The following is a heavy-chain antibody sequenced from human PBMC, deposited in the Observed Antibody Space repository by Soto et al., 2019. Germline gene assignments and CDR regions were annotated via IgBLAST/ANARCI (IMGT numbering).Heavy chain of an antibody. D-gene: IGHD2-2*01. Sequence: PGGSLRLSCAASGFTFSSYAMSWVRHAPGKGLEWVSAISGSGGSTYYADSVKGRFTISRDNSKNTLYLQMNSLRAEDTAVYYCASGLGYCSSTSCWSFDYWGQGTLVTVSS. CDR1: GFTFSSYA. J-gene: IGHJ4*02. V-gene: IGHV3-23*01. CDR2: ISGSGGST. CDR3: ASGLGYCSSTSCWSFDY.